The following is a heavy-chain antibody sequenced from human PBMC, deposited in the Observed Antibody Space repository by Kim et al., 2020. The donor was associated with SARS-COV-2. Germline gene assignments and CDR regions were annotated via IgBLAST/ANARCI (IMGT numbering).Heavy chain of an antibody. D-gene: IGHD1-26*01. CDR3: VRDHYSIVGATDFDY. J-gene: IGHJ4*02. Sequence: GGSLRLSCAASGFTFSSYAMSWVRQAPGKGLEWVSAISGSGGSTYYADSVKGRFTISRDNSKNTLYLQMNSLRAEDTAVYYCVRDHYSIVGATDFDYCGPGALVTVSS. V-gene: IGHV3-23*01. CDR2: ISGSGGST. CDR1: GFTFSSYA.